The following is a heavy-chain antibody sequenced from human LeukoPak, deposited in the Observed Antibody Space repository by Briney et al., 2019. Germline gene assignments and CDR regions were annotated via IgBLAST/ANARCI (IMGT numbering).Heavy chain of an antibody. CDR1: GFTFSYYS. J-gene: IGHJ4*02. D-gene: IGHD2-2*01. Sequence: GGSLRVSCAASGFTFSYYSMNWVRQAPGKGLEWVSSISRSSDSMSYADSVKGRFTLSRDNAKNSLYLQMNSLRAEDTAVYYCTREGVGYCSSSSCPPDYWGQGTLVTVSS. V-gene: IGHV3-21*01. CDR3: TREGVGYCSSSSCPPDY. CDR2: ISRSSDSM.